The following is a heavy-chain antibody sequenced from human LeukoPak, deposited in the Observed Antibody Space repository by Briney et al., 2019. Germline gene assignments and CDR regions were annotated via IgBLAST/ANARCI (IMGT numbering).Heavy chain of an antibody. J-gene: IGHJ5*01. V-gene: IGHV3-11*01. Sequence: GGSLRLSCEASRFTFSDQYMTWVRQAPGKGLEWISYISSTGGTVYYADPAKGRFTISRDNAKNSLYLQMSNLRVEDTAVYYCARGGENWFDSWGQGTLVTVSS. CDR3: ARGGENWFDS. D-gene: IGHD3-10*01. CDR1: RFTFSDQY. CDR2: ISSTGGTV.